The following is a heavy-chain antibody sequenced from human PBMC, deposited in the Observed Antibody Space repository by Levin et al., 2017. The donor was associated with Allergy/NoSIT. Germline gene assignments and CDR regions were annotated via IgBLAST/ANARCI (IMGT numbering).Heavy chain of an antibody. D-gene: IGHD2-15*01. Sequence: ASVKVSCKASGFTFTSSAVQWVRQARGQRLEWIGWIVVGSGNTNYAQKFQERVTITRDMSTSTAYMELSSLRSEDTAVYYCAAILGYCSGGSCPTHGYYFDYWGQGTLVTVSS. CDR2: IVVGSGNT. CDR3: AAILGYCSGGSCPTHGYYFDY. CDR1: GFTFTSSA. V-gene: IGHV1-58*01. J-gene: IGHJ4*02.